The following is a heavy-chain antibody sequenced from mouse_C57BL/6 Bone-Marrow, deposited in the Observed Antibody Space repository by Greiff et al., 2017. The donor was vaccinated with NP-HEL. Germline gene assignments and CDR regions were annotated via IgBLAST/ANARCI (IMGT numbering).Heavy chain of an antibody. CDR3: ARNYGKDAMDY. V-gene: IGHV2-2*02. Sequence: QVQLQQSGPGLVQPSQCLSITCIVSGFSLTNYGVHWVRQSPGKGLEWLGVIWSAGSTDYNADFISRLSIIKDNSKSQVFFKMNSLQPNDTAIYFCARNYGKDAMDYWGQGTSVTVSS. J-gene: IGHJ4*01. CDR2: IWSAGST. CDR1: GFSLTNYG. D-gene: IGHD2-1*01.